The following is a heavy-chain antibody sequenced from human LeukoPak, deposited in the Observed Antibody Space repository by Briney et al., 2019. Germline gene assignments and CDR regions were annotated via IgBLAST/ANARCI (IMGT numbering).Heavy chain of an antibody. D-gene: IGHD1-26*01. Sequence: SETLSLTCTVSGGSISSYYWGWIRQPPGKGLEWIGYIYYSGSTNYNPSLKSRVTISVDTSKNQFSLKLRYVTAADTAVYYCARSRSGTYSNFDYWGQGTLVSVSS. J-gene: IGHJ4*02. CDR3: ARSRSGTYSNFDY. CDR1: GGSISSYY. V-gene: IGHV4-59*01. CDR2: IYYSGST.